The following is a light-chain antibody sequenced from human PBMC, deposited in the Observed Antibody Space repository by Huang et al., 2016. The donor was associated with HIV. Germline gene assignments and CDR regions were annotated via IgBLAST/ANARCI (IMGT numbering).Light chain of an antibody. Sequence: DIVMTQSPDSLVVSLDERATINCQSSQIISYNSNNKHYLAWYQQKPGQPPKLLIYWASTRESGVPDRFTGSGSGTDFTLTISSLQAEDVAVYYCQQYYITPLTFGGGTKVEI. J-gene: IGKJ4*01. CDR3: QQYYITPLT. CDR1: QIISYNSNNKHY. V-gene: IGKV4-1*01. CDR2: WAS.